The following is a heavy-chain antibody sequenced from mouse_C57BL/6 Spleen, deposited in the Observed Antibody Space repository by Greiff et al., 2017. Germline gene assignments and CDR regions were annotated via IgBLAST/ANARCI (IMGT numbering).Heavy chain of an antibody. CDR3: ARSVTTVVASDY. J-gene: IGHJ2*01. D-gene: IGHD1-1*01. CDR2: IVPNSGGT. V-gene: IGHV1-72*01. CDR1: GYTFTSYW. Sequence: VQLQQPGAELVKPGASVKLSCKASGYTFTSYWMHWVKQRPGRGLEGIGRIVPNSGGTKYNEKFKSKATLTVDKPSSTAYMQRSSLTSEDSAVYYCARSVTTVVASDYWGQGTTLTVSS.